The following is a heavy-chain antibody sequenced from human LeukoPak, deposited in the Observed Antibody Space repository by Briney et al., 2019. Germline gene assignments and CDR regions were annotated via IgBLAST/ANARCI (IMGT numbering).Heavy chain of an antibody. CDR3: AKDLTPIYSNYATDY. V-gene: IGHV3-23*01. CDR2: ISGSGGST. J-gene: IGHJ4*02. D-gene: IGHD4-11*01. Sequence: PGGSLRLSCAASGFTFSSYAMSWVRQAPGKGLEWVSAISGSGGSTYYADSVKGRFTISRDNSKNTLYLQMDSLRAEDTAVYYCAKDLTPIYSNYATDYWGQGTLVTVSS. CDR1: GFTFSSYA.